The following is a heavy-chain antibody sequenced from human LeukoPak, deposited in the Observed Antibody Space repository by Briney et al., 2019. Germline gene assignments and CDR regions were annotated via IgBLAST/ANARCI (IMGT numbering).Heavy chain of an antibody. CDR3: ARAVSSSSVVWYYYYYMDV. J-gene: IGHJ6*03. Sequence: GGSLRLSCAASGSTFSSYDMHWVRQATGKGLEWVSAIGTAGDTYYPGSVKGRFTISRENAKNSLYLQMNSLRAGDTAVYYCARAVSSSSVVWYYYYYMDVWGKGTTVTVSS. D-gene: IGHD6-6*01. CDR1: GSTFSSYD. CDR2: IGTAGDT. V-gene: IGHV3-13*01.